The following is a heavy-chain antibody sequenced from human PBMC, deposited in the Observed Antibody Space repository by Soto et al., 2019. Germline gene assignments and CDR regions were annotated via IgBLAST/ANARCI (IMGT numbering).Heavy chain of an antibody. CDR3: ARDSYGSGYGMDV. D-gene: IGHD3-10*01. V-gene: IGHV4-34*01. CDR1: GGSFSGYY. Sequence: SETLSLTCAVYGGSFSGYYWTWIRQPPGTGLEWIGEINHSGSTNYNPSLKSRVTITKDTSKNQVVLTMTNMDPVDTATYYCARDSYGSGYGMDVWGQGTTVTVSS. CDR2: INHSGST. J-gene: IGHJ6*02.